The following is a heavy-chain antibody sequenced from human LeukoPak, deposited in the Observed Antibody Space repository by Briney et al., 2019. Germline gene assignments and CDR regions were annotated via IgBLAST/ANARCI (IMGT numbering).Heavy chain of an antibody. V-gene: IGHV3-23*01. CDR2: IGGSGGGI. CDR3: AKYRGFGDSYDS. CDR1: RFTFSSYA. Sequence: GSLRLSCAASRFTFSSYAMSCVRRAPGMRLEWVSTIGGSGGGIYYADSVKGRFTISRDNSQSTLYLQMNSLRAEDTAVYYCAKYRGFGDSYDSWGQGTLVTVSS. D-gene: IGHD3-10*01. J-gene: IGHJ4*02.